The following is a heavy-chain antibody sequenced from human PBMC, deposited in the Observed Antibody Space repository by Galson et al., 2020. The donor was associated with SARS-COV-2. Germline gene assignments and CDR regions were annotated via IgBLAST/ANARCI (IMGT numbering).Heavy chain of an antibody. CDR1: GFTFSSYA. CDR3: ARSGSGSYFSWFDP. CDR2: ISYDGSNK. Sequence: SLKISCAASGFTFSSYAMRWVRQAPGKGLEWVAVISYDGSNKYYADSVKGRFTISRDNSKNTLYLQMNSLRAEDTAVYYCARSGSGSYFSWFDPWGQGTLVTVSS. D-gene: IGHD3-10*01. J-gene: IGHJ5*02. V-gene: IGHV3-30-3*01.